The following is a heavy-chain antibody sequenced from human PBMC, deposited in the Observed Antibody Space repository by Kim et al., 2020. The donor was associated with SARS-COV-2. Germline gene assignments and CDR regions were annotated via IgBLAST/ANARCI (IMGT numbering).Heavy chain of an antibody. D-gene: IGHD3-10*01. J-gene: IGHJ6*03. Sequence: DSVKGPFTISRDNAKNALYLQMNSLRAEDTALYYCAKDDKLSYYYYYMDVWGKGTTVTVSS. CDR3: AKDDKLSYYYYYMDV. V-gene: IGHV3-9*01.